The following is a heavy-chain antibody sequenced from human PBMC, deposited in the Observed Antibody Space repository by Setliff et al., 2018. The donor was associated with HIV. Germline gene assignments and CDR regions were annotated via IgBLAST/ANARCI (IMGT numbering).Heavy chain of an antibody. Sequence: PSETLSLTCAVYGGSFRGYYWSWIRQPPGKGLEWIGEINHSGSTNYNPSLKSRVTISVDTSKSQFSLKLSSVTAADTALYYCARGSDYIWGNYRFPFDSWGQGTLVTVSS. CDR2: INHSGST. V-gene: IGHV4-34*01. CDR1: GGSFRGYY. D-gene: IGHD3-16*02. J-gene: IGHJ4*02. CDR3: ARGSDYIWGNYRFPFDS.